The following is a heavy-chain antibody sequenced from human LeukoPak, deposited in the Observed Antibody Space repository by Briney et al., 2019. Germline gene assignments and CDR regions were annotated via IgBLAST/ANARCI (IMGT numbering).Heavy chain of an antibody. CDR2: IYTSGST. CDR3: ARDLGIAVAGTVTTAFDI. Sequence: PSETLSLTCTVSGGSISSYYWSWIRKPAGKGLEWIGRIYTSGSTNYNPSLKSRVTMSVDTSKNQFSLKLSSVTAADTAVYYCARDLGIAVAGTVTTAFDIWGQGTMVTVSS. D-gene: IGHD6-19*01. CDR1: GGSISSYY. V-gene: IGHV4-4*07. J-gene: IGHJ3*02.